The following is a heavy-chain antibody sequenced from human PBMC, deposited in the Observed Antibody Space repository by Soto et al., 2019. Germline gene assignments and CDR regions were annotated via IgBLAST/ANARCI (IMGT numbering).Heavy chain of an antibody. Sequence: SETLSLTCAFYGGSFSGYYWSWIRQPPGKGLEWIGEINHSGSTNYNPSLKSRVTISVDTSKNQFSLKLSSVTAADTAVYYCARLAAAGRLAYYYYGMDVWGQGTTVTVSS. CDR2: INHSGST. CDR3: ARLAAAGRLAYYYYGMDV. V-gene: IGHV4-34*01. CDR1: GGSFSGYY. D-gene: IGHD6-13*01. J-gene: IGHJ6*02.